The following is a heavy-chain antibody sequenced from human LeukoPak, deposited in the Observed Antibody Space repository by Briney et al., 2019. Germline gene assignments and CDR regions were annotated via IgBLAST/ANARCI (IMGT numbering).Heavy chain of an antibody. J-gene: IGHJ4*02. CDR1: GASTNTHF. D-gene: IGHD3-10*01. CDR3: AREGGGSGSFLPFDY. Sequence: SETLSLTCTVSGASTNTHFWSWIRQPAGKGLEWIGRIYFSGSSNYNPSLKSRVTMSVDTSNNQLSLKLTSVSAADTAVYYCAREGGGSGSFLPFDYWGQGTLVTVSS. CDR2: IYFSGSS. V-gene: IGHV4-4*07.